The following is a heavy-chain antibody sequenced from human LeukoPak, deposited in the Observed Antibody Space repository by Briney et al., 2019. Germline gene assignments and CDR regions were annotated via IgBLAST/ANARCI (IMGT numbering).Heavy chain of an antibody. CDR1: GGSISSSSYY. Sequence: SETLSLTCTVSGGSISSSSYYWGWIRQPPGKGLEWIGSIYYSGSTYYNPSLKSRVTISVDTSKNQFSLKLSSVTAADTAVYYWAREGGAGGGAIDYWGQGTLVTVSS. J-gene: IGHJ4*02. D-gene: IGHD3-16*01. CDR2: IYYSGST. CDR3: AREGGAGGGAIDY. V-gene: IGHV4-39*07.